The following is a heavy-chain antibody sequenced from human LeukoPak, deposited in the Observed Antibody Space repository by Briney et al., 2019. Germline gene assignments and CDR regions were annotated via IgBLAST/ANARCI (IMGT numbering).Heavy chain of an antibody. D-gene: IGHD3-3*01. CDR3: ARVGYDFWSGYVY. Sequence: GGSLRLSCAASGFTFSSYSMNWVRQAPGKGLEWVSSISSSSSYIYYADSVKGRFTISRDNAKNSLYLQMNSLRAEDTAVYYCARVGYDFWSGYVYWGQGTLVTVSS. J-gene: IGHJ4*02. V-gene: IGHV3-21*01. CDR2: ISSSSSYI. CDR1: GFTFSSYS.